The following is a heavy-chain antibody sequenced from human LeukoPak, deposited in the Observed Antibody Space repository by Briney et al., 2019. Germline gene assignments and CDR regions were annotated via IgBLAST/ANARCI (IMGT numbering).Heavy chain of an antibody. CDR1: GFTFSDYY. J-gene: IGHJ4*02. CDR3: TRLGSSGSVDY. Sequence: GGSLRLSCAASGFTFSDYYMSWIRQAPGKGLEWVSYISSRTSDTNYVDSVKGRFTISTDDAKNSLYLQMNSLRAEDTAVYYCTRLGSSGSVDYWGQGTLVTVSS. D-gene: IGHD1-1*01. CDR2: ISSRTSDT. V-gene: IGHV3-11*06.